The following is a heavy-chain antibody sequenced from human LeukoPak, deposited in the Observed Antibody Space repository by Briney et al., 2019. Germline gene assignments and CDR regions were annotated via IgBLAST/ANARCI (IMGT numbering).Heavy chain of an antibody. CDR1: GFTFSSYW. CDR3: ARGGSSRKLGMDV. V-gene: IGHV3-74*01. D-gene: IGHD6-13*01. J-gene: IGHJ6*03. Sequence: GRSLRLSCAASGFTFSSYWMHWVRQAPGKGLVWVSRINTDGSSTSYADSVKGRFTISRDNAKNTLYLQMNSLRAEDTAVYYCARGGSSRKLGMDVWGKGTTVTVSS. CDR2: INTDGSST.